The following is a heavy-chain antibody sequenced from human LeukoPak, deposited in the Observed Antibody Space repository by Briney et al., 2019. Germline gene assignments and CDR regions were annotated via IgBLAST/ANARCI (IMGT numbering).Heavy chain of an antibody. D-gene: IGHD6-13*01. Sequence: GSLRLSCAASGFTFISNAMSWVRQAQGKGLEWVSAISGSGGSTYYADSVKGRFTISRDNSKNTLYLQINSLKAEDTAVYYCAKDDSSSWNYYYYGMDVWGQGTTVTVSS. CDR1: GFTFISNA. V-gene: IGHV3-23*01. CDR2: ISGSGGST. CDR3: AKDDSSSWNYYYYGMDV. J-gene: IGHJ6*02.